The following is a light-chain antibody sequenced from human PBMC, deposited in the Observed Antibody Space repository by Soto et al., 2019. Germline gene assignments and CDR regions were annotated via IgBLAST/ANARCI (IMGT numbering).Light chain of an antibody. V-gene: IGKV1-39*01. CDR2: AAS. CDR1: QSISSY. Sequence: DLQMTQSPPSLSASVGDRVTITCLASQSISSYLNWYQQKPGKAPKLLIYAASSLQSGVPSRFSGSGSGTDFTLTISSLQPEDFATYYCQQSYSTPETFGQGTKADIK. J-gene: IGKJ1*01. CDR3: QQSYSTPET.